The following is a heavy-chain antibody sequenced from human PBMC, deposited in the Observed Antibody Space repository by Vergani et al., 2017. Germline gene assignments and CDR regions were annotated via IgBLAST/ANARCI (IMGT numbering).Heavy chain of an antibody. D-gene: IGHD1-26*01. V-gene: IGHV1-24*01. J-gene: IGHJ6*02. CDR3: ATSREYYYYGMDV. CDR2: FDPEDGET. CDR1: GYTFTSYG. Sequence: QVQLVQSGAEVKKPGASVKVSCKASGYTFTSYGISWVRQAPGQGLEWMGGFDPEDGETIYAQKFQGRVTMTEDTSTDTAYMELSSLRSEDTAVYYCATSREYYYYGMDVWGQGTTVTVSS.